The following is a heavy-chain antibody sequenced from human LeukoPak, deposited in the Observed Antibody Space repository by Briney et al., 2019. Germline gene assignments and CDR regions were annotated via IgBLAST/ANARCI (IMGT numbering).Heavy chain of an antibody. CDR2: ISAYNGNT. CDR3: ARELSIAVAGPDY. D-gene: IGHD6-19*01. Sequence: GASVKVSCKASGYTFTSYGISWVRQAPGQGLEWMGWISAYNGNTNYAQKLQGRVTMTTDTSTSTVYMELRSLRSGDTAVYYCARELSIAVAGPDYWGQGTLVTVSS. J-gene: IGHJ4*02. CDR1: GYTFTSYG. V-gene: IGHV1-18*01.